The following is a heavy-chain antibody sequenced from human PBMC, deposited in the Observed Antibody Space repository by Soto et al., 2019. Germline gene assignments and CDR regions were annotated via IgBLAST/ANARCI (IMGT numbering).Heavy chain of an antibody. CDR1: GGSISSYY. CDR3: ARGEEQLGEYYYGMDV. D-gene: IGHD6-6*01. Sequence: DTLSRTCVDLGGSISSYYWSWIRQPPGKGLEWIGYIYYSGSTNYNPSLKSRVTISVDTSKNQFSLKLSSVTAADTAVYYCARGEEQLGEYYYGMDVWGQGTTVTVS. J-gene: IGHJ6*02. V-gene: IGHV4-59*07. CDR2: IYYSGST.